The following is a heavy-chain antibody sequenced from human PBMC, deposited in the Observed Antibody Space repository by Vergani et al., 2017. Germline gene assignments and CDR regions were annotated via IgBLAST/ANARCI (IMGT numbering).Heavy chain of an antibody. CDR1: GDSIISRSYY. CDR2: IYNSGNG. Sequence: QMQLQESGPGLVKASETLSLTCTVPGDSIISRSYYCGCIRQPPGKGQEWIGSIYNSGNGDSSSSLKSRVTISADTSKNQFSLRLTSVTAADTAVYYCASAMYYSDSTAHFRGRYFDVWGRGTLVTVPS. J-gene: IGHJ2*01. V-gene: IGHV4-39*01. D-gene: IGHD3-16*01. CDR3: ASAMYYSDSTAHFRGRYFDV.